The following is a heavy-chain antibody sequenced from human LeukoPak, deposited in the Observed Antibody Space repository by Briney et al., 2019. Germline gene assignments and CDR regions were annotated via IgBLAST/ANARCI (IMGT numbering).Heavy chain of an antibody. D-gene: IGHD3-9*01. J-gene: IGHJ4*02. CDR1: GGSISSRSYY. CDR3: ARRAYDILTGYPTPFDY. CDR2: IYYSGST. Sequence: PSETLSLTCTVSGGSISSRSYYWGWIRQPPGKGLEWIGSIYYSGSTYYNPSLKSRVTISVDTSKNQFSLKLSSVTAADTAVYYCARRAYDILTGYPTPFDYWGQGTLVTVSS. V-gene: IGHV4-39*07.